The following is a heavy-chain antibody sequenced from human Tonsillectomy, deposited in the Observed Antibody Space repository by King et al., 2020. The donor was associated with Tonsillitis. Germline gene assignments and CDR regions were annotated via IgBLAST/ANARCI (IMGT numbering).Heavy chain of an antibody. CDR1: GFMFGDYA. CDR3: SRGPMLLDNGDYADAFDI. Sequence: VQLVESGGGLVQPGRSLRLACLGSGFMFGDYAMTWIRQAPGKGLEWVGFIRSVSYSGTAEYDASVKGRFTLSRADSKGIAYLQMNSLRTEDTGVDYCSRGPMLLDNGDYADAFDIWGQGTKVTVSS. D-gene: IGHD4-17*01. J-gene: IGHJ3*02. V-gene: IGHV3-49*03. CDR2: IRSVSYSGTA.